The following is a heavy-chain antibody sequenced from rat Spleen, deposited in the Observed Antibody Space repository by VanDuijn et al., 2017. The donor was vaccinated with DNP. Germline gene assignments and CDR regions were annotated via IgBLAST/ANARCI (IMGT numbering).Heavy chain of an antibody. CDR1: GFSFSDYY. Sequence: EVQLVESGGGLVQPGRSLKLSCAASGFSFSDYYMAWVRQAPTKGLEWVASISYDGGSNDYRDSVKGRFSLSRDNAKSTLYLQVNSLRSEDTATYYCTSNPHIRTAAPFDYWGQGVMVTVSS. CDR3: TSNPHIRTAAPFDY. V-gene: IGHV5-20*01. CDR2: ISYDGGSN. J-gene: IGHJ2*01. D-gene: IGHD3-8*01.